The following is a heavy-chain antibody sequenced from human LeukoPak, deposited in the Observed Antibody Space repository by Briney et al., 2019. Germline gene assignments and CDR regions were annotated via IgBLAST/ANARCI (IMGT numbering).Heavy chain of an antibody. D-gene: IGHD3-9*01. Sequence: GASVQVSCKASGYAFTSCDINWVRQAPGQGLEWMGWMNPNSGDTAFAQKFQGRLAMNRDTSISTAYMELSSLRSEDTAVYFCARVASGFRSYDWSSDHWGQGTLVTVSS. CDR2: MNPNSGDT. CDR1: GYAFTSCD. CDR3: ARVASGFRSYDWSSDH. J-gene: IGHJ4*02. V-gene: IGHV1-8*01.